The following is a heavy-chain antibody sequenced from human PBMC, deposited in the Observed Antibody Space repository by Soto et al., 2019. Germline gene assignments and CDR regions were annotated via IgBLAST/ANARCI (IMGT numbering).Heavy chain of an antibody. V-gene: IGHV3-73*02. CDR2: IRGKANDYET. J-gene: IGHJ1*01. D-gene: IGHD2-8*02. Sequence: EVQLVQSGGGLVQPGGSLKLSCAASGFTFSGSTVHWVRQASGEGLQWVGGIRGKANDYETTYIASVKGRITISRDDSRNTASLQMSDLKTEDTAVYYCTGGYCTGGICFSGYFQHGGQGALVTVSS. CDR1: GFTFSGST. CDR3: TGGYCTGGICFSGYFQH.